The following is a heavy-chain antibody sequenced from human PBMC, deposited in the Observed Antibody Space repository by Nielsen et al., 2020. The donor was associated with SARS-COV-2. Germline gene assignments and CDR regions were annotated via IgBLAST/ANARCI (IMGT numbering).Heavy chain of an antibody. CDR3: AKLEETDY. Sequence: GGSLRLSCAASGFTFSSYGMHWVRQAPGKGLEWVSGISWNSGSIGYADSVKGRFTISRDNAKNSLYLQMNSLRAEDTALYYCAKLEETDYWGQGTLVTVSS. V-gene: IGHV3-9*01. J-gene: IGHJ4*02. CDR2: ISWNSGSI. CDR1: GFTFSSYG.